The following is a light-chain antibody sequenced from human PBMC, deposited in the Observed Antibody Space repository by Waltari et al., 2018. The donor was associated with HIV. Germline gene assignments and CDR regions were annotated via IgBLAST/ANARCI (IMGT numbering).Light chain of an antibody. Sequence: EIVMTQSPVTLSVSPGERATLSCRASQSISGNLAWYQQKPGQAPRLLSYGASTRATGIPARFSGSGSGTEFTLTISSLQSEDFAVYYCQQYNNWPRTFGQGTKLEIK. J-gene: IGKJ2*01. CDR2: GAS. CDR1: QSISGN. CDR3: QQYNNWPRT. V-gene: IGKV3-15*01.